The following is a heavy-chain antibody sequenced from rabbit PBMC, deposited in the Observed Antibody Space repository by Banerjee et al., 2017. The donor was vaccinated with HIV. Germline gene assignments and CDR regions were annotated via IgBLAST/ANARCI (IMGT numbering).Heavy chain of an antibody. CDR3: GRDRDGDAGYGSLAL. J-gene: IGHJ4*01. D-gene: IGHD6-1*01. V-gene: IGHV1S45*01. CDR2: INAADDSKI. CDR1: GFDLSSYYY. Sequence: QEQLEESGGDLVKPEGSLTLTCKASGFDLSSYYYMCWVRQAPVTGLEWIACINAADDSKICYASWAKGRFTISKTSSTTVTLQMTSLTAADTATYFCGRDRDGDAGYGSLALWGQGTLVTVS.